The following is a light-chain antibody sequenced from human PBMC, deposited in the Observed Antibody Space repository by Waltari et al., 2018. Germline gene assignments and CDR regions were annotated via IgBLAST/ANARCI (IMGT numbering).Light chain of an antibody. V-gene: IGKV1-33*01. CDR3: QQYHSVPLT. Sequence: DIHMTQSPSSLSAPVGDRVTITCQASQDIKQSLNWFHQKPGTAPEVLIFDASNSQTGAPSRFSGSGSGTDCTFTISSLQPGDMGTYYCQQYHSVPLTFGGGTTVEIK. CDR2: DAS. CDR1: QDIKQS. J-gene: IGKJ4*01.